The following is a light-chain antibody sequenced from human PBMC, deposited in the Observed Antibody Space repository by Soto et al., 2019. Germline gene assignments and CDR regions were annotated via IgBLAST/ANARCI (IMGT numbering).Light chain of an antibody. Sequence: DIQMTQSPSSLSASVGDRVTITCRASQSISTYLNWYQQKPGKAPKLLIYVASSLQSGVPSRFSSSGSSADFPLTISSLQPEDFATYYCQQSSRTPAITFGQGKRLEIK. CDR2: VAS. CDR3: QQSSRTPAIT. J-gene: IGKJ5*01. CDR1: QSISTY. V-gene: IGKV1-39*01.